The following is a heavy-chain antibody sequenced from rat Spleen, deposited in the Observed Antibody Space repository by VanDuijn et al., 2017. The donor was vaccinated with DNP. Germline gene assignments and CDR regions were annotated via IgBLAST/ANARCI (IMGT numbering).Heavy chain of an antibody. CDR2: ISYDGGST. D-gene: IGHD1-2*01. Sequence: EVQLVESGGGLVQPGRSLKLSCAASGFTFSDYYMAWVRQAPTKGLEWVAYISYDGGSTYYGDSVKGRFTISRDNAKSTLYLQMNSLRSEDMATYYCTTDYYSSGYWGQGTLVTVSS. V-gene: IGHV5-20*01. J-gene: IGHJ3*01. CDR1: GFTFSDYY. CDR3: TTDYYSSGY.